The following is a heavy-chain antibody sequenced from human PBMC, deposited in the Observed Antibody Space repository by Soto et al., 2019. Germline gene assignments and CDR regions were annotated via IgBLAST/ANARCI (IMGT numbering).Heavy chain of an antibody. V-gene: IGHV3-23*01. Sequence: EVQLLESGGGLVQPGGSLRLSCAASGFTFSSYAMSWVRQAPGKGLEWVSAISGSGGSTYYADSVKGRFTISRDNSKNTLYLEMNSLRAEDTAVYYCAKVGGYCSGGSCYPSFDYWGQGNLVTVSS. D-gene: IGHD2-15*01. CDR1: GFTFSSYA. J-gene: IGHJ4*02. CDR2: ISGSGGST. CDR3: AKVGGYCSGGSCYPSFDY.